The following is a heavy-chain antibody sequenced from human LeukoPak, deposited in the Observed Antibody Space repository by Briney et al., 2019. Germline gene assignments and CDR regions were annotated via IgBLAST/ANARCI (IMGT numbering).Heavy chain of an antibody. CDR2: IYYSGST. CDR3: ARRTFGGVIKY. J-gene: IGHJ4*02. V-gene: IGHV4-59*12. CDR1: GGSISSYY. D-gene: IGHD3-16*01. Sequence: SETLSLTCTVSGGSISSYYWSWIRQPPGKGLEWIGYIYYSGSTNYNPSLKSRVTISVDTSKNQFSLKLSSVTAADTAVYYCARRTFGGVIKYWGQGALVTVSS.